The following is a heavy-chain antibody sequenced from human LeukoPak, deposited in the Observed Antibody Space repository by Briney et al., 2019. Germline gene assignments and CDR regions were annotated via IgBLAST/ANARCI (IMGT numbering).Heavy chain of an antibody. D-gene: IGHD4-17*01. CDR2: INHLGHT. CDR3: ARGDYRDYTFYM. Sequence: SETLSLTCAVFGGSLSGYYWSWIRQPPGKGLEWIGEINHLGHTNYNPSLKSRATISVDTSRNQFSLRQTSVTAADTAVYFCARGDYRDYTFYMWGQGTMVTVSS. CDR1: GGSLSGYY. V-gene: IGHV4-34*01. J-gene: IGHJ3*02.